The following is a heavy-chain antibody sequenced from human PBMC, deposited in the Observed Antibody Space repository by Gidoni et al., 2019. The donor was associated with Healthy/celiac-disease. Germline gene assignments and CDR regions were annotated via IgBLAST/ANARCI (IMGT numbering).Heavy chain of an antibody. D-gene: IGHD6-13*01. Sequence: QVQLQESGPGLVKPSQTLSLTCTFSGASITSTTNYYWSWVRQPADKGLEWIGRIYTSGTTNYNPSFKSRVTLSVDTSKNQFSLKLTSVTAADTAIYYCARGGSSIWYEFDYWGQGTLVTVSS. V-gene: IGHV4-61*02. CDR2: IYTSGTT. J-gene: IGHJ4*02. CDR1: GASITSTTNYY. CDR3: ARGGSSIWYEFDY.